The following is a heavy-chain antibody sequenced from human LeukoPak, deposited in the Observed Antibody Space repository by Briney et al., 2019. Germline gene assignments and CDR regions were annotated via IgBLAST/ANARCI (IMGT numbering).Heavy chain of an antibody. J-gene: IGHJ4*02. CDR2: INSDGSST. CDR1: GFTSSGYG. CDR3: WGRGDFEVVIRSDF. D-gene: IGHD3-3*01. V-gene: IGHV3-74*01. Sequence: PGGSLRLSCAASGFTSSGYGMHWVRQAPGKGVVGVSHINSDGSSTSYADSVKGRFTISRDNAKNTLYLQMNSLRAEDTAVYYCWGRGDFEVVIRSDFWGQGALVTVSS.